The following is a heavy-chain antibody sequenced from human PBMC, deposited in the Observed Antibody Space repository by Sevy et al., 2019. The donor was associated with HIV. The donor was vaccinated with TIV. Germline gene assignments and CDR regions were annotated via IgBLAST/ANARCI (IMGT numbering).Heavy chain of an antibody. Sequence: ASVKVSCKASGYTFTGYYMHWVRQAPGQGLEWMGWINPNSGGTNYAQKFQGRVTMTRDTSISTAYMELSRLRSDDTAVYYCARDLHYYGSGRYWHNWFDPWGQGTLVTVSS. CDR2: INPNSGGT. CDR3: ARDLHYYGSGRYWHNWFDP. V-gene: IGHV1-2*02. D-gene: IGHD3-10*01. J-gene: IGHJ5*02. CDR1: GYTFTGYY.